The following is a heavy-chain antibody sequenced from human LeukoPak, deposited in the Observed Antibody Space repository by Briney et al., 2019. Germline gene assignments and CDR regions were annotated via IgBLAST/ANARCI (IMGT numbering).Heavy chain of an antibody. J-gene: IGHJ5*02. Sequence: SETLSLTCTVSGGSITSYYWSWLRQPPGKGLEWIGYIYYAGSSNYNPSLKSRVTVSVDTSKNHFSLKLSSVTAADTAVYYCARHRGFCSTTSCSSYFDPWGQGTLVTVSS. CDR3: ARHRGFCSTTSCSSYFDP. CDR1: GGSITSYY. V-gene: IGHV4-59*08. D-gene: IGHD2-2*01. CDR2: IYYAGSS.